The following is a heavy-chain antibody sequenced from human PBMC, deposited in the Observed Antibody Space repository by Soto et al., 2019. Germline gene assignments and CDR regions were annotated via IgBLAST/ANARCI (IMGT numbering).Heavy chain of an antibody. V-gene: IGHV3-30*18. J-gene: IGHJ6*02. CDR2: ISYDGSNK. CDR1: GFTFSSYV. CDR3: AKAPLVVVPAAYTSIPYYYYYYGMDV. Sequence: GGSLRLSCAASGFTFSSYVMHWVRQAPGKGLEWVAVISYDGSNKYYADSVKGRFTISRDNSKNTLYLQMNSLRAEDTAVYYCAKAPLVVVPAAYTSIPYYYYYYGMDVWGQGTTVTVSS. D-gene: IGHD2-2*01.